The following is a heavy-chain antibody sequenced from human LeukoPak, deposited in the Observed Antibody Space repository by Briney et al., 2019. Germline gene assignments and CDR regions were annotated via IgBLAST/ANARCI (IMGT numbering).Heavy chain of an antibody. D-gene: IGHD7-27*01. CDR2: ISGDGSRT. CDR3: ARPLGPSVDFDY. Sequence: PGGSLRLSCAASGFTFSSNWMHWVRHAPGKGLVWVSRISGDGSRTDYADSVKGRFTISRGNRKNTLYLQMNSLRAEDTAVYYCARPLGPSVDFDYWGQGTLVTVSS. CDR1: GFTFSSNW. J-gene: IGHJ4*02. V-gene: IGHV3-74*01.